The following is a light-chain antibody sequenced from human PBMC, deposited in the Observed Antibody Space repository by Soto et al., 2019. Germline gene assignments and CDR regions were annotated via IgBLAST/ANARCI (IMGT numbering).Light chain of an antibody. J-gene: IGKJ2*01. CDR3: QQYNSYSPT. CDR2: DAS. V-gene: IGKV1-5*01. CDR1: QSISSW. Sequence: DIQMTQSPSTLSASVGDRVTITCRASQSISSWLAWYQQKPGKAPKLLIYDASSLESGVPSRFSGSGSGTEFTLTMSCLQPDDFATYYCQQYNSYSPTFGQGTKLEIK.